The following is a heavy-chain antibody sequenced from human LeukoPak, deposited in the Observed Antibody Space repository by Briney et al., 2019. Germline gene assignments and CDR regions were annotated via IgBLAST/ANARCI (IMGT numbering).Heavy chain of an antibody. CDR2: ISRSGDST. CDR1: GFTFSSYA. V-gene: IGHV3-23*01. CDR3: ATRSYSAGRDF. J-gene: IGHJ4*02. Sequence: GGSLRLSCAASGFTFSSYAMTWVRQAPGKGLEWVSGISRSGDSTDYADSVEGRFTISRDNPKNMVYLQMNSLRVEDTAVYFCATRSYSAGRDFWGQGTLVTVSS. D-gene: IGHD6-13*01.